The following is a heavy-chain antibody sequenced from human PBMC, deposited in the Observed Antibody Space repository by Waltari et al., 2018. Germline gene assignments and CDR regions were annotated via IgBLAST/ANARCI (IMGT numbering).Heavy chain of an antibody. J-gene: IGHJ2*01. Sequence: QVQLQQWGAGLLKPSETLSLTCAVYGGSFSGYYWSWIRQPPGKGLDWIGEINQSGRTNNNRSLKSRVSSAGSTSKNQFSLKMYSVTAADTAVYYCARRVVRLPTVTTPPSSYFYLWGRGTLVTVSS. D-gene: IGHD4-17*01. CDR2: INQSGRT. CDR3: ARRVVRLPTVTTPPSSYFYL. CDR1: GGSFSGYY. V-gene: IGHV4-34*01.